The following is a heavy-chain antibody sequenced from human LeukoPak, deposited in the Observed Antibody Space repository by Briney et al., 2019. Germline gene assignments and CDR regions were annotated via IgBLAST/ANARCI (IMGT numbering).Heavy chain of an antibody. CDR1: GYTFRSYG. J-gene: IGHJ6*02. Sequence: ASVKVSCKASGYTFRSYGITWVRQAPGQGLEWMGWINVHRSNYARPLRGRISMTIETSTSTAYMELRSLTSDDTAVYYCARGGGFNPSDYSSYYGFDVWGQGTTVNGSS. V-gene: IGHV1-18*01. CDR3: ARGGGFNPSDYSSYYGFDV. D-gene: IGHD6-25*01. CDR2: INVHRS.